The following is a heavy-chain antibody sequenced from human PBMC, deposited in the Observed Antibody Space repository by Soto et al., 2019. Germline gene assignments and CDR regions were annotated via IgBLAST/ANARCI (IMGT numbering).Heavy chain of an antibody. CDR3: AREPGYCSGGSCNGNYGMDV. J-gene: IGHJ6*02. CDR2: ISSSSSTI. V-gene: IGHV3-48*02. CDR1: GFTFSSYS. D-gene: IGHD2-15*01. Sequence: PVGSLRLSCAASGFTFSSYSMNWVRQAPGKGLEWVSYISSSSSTIYYADSVKGRFTISRDNAKNSLYLQMNSLRDEDTAVYYCAREPGYCSGGSCNGNYGMDVWGQGTTVTVSS.